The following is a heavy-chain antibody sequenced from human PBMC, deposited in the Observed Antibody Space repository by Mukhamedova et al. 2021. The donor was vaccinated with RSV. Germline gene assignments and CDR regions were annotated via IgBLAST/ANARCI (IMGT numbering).Heavy chain of an antibody. Sequence: GSYYWSWIRQPPGKGLEWIGYIYYSGSTNYNPSLKSRVTISVDTSKNQFSLKLSSVTAADTAVYYCAIANRGVGAFDIWGQGTMVT. J-gene: IGHJ3*02. CDR2: IYYSGST. CDR3: AIANRGVGAFDI. V-gene: IGHV4-61*01. CDR1: GSYY. D-gene: IGHD2/OR15-2a*01.